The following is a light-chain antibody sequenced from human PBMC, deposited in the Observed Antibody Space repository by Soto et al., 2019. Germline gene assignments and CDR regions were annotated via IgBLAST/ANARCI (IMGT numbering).Light chain of an antibody. CDR1: QSISGS. V-gene: IGKV1-5*03. J-gene: IGKJ1*01. CDR2: EAA. CDR3: QQYNGYWT. Sequence: DIQMTQSPSTLSASVGDRVTITCRASQSISGSLAWYQQKPGKDPNLLIYEAANLTSGVPSRFSGSGSGTEYTLTISSLQPDDSASYYCQQYNGYWTFGQGTKVEIK.